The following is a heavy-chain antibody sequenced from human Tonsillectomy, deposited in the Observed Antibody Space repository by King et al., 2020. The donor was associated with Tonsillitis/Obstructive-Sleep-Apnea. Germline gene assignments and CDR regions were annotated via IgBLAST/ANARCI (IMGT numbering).Heavy chain of an antibody. CDR2: IYWDDDK. CDR1: GFSLSTNGVA. V-gene: IGHV2-5*02. D-gene: IGHD6-6*01. J-gene: IGHJ5*02. CDR3: AHRPPYNRSSGLSFDP. Sequence: TLKESGPTLVKPTQTLTLTCTFSGFSLSTNGVAVGWIRQPPGKALEWLALIYWDDDKRYSPSLKSRLTITKDTSQNRVVLTMTNMDPVDTATYYCAHRPPYNRSSGLSFDPWGQGTLVTVSS.